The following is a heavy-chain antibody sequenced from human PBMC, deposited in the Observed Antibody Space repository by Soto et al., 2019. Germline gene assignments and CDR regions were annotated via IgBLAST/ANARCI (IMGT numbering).Heavy chain of an antibody. CDR3: AKELEWNREYYYYGMDV. CDR1: GFTFSSYA. Sequence: PGGSLRLSCAASGFTFSSYAMSWVRQAPGKGLEWVAAISGSGGSTYYADSVKGRFTISRDNSKNALYLQMNSLRAEDTAVYYCAKELEWNREYYYYGMDVWGQGTTVTVSS. V-gene: IGHV3-23*01. J-gene: IGHJ6*02. CDR2: ISGSGGST. D-gene: IGHD3-3*01.